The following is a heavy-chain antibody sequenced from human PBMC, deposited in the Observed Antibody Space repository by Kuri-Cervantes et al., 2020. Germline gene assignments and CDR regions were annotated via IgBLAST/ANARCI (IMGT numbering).Heavy chain of an antibody. Sequence: GGSLRLSCAASGFKFHEYTMHWVRQAPGQALEWVSLINWAGNDIYYGDSVKGRFTISRDDSRNSPYLQMNSLRTEDTALYYCAKDRGGYSGLDYWGQGTLVTVSS. J-gene: IGHJ4*02. V-gene: IGHV3-43*01. D-gene: IGHD2-15*01. CDR1: GFKFHEYT. CDR3: AKDRGGYSGLDY. CDR2: INWAGNDI.